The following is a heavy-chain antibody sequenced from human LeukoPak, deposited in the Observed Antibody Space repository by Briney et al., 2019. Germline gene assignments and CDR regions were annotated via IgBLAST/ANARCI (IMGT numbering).Heavy chain of an antibody. CDR1: GYTFTGYY. D-gene: IGHD3-9*01. J-gene: IGHJ5*02. V-gene: IGHV1-18*04. CDR2: ISAYNGNT. CDR3: ARDVIGLRYFPDAKFDP. Sequence: GASVKVSCKASGYTFTGYYMHWVRQAPGQGLEWMGWISAYNGNTNYAQKLQGRVTMTTDTSTSTAYMELRSLRSDDTAVYYCARDVIGLRYFPDAKFDPWGQGTLVTVSS.